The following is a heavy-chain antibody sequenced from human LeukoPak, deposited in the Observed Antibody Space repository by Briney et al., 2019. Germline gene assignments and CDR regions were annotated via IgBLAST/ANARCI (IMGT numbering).Heavy chain of an antibody. V-gene: IGHV1-18*01. D-gene: IGHD3-22*01. J-gene: IGHJ4*02. Sequence: ASVKVSCKASGYTFTSYGISWARQTPGQGLEWMGWISAYNGNTNYAQKLQGRVTMTTDTSTSTAYMELRSLSSDDTAVYYCARDRPYYYDSSAYYPDFWGQGTLVTVSS. CDR3: ARDRPYYYDSSAYYPDF. CDR1: GYTFTSYG. CDR2: ISAYNGNT.